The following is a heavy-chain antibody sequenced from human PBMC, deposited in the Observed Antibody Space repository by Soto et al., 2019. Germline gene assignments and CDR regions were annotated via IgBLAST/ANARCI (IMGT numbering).Heavy chain of an antibody. D-gene: IGHD3-16*01. V-gene: IGHV3-23*01. CDR1: GFSYA. CDR2: ISGSGGST. Sequence: EVQLLESGGGLVQPGGSLRLSCAASGFSYAMSWVRQAPGKGLEWVSAISGSGGSTYYADSVKGRFTISRDNSKNTLYLQMNCLRAEDTAVYYCAKDHTSGLYGMDVWGQETTVTVSS. J-gene: IGHJ6*02. CDR3: AKDHTSGLYGMDV.